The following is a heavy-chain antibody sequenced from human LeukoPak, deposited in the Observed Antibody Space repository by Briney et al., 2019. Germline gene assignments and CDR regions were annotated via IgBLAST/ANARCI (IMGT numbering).Heavy chain of an antibody. CDR3: ARDQIVGATTYWYFDL. Sequence: GGSLRLSCAASGFTFSDYYMSWIRQAPGKGLEWVSYISSSGSTIYYADSVKGRFTISRDNAKNSLYLQMNSLRAEDTAVYYCARDQIVGATTYWYFDLWGRGTLVTVSS. CDR2: ISSSGSTI. D-gene: IGHD1-26*01. J-gene: IGHJ2*01. CDR1: GFTFSDYY. V-gene: IGHV3-11*01.